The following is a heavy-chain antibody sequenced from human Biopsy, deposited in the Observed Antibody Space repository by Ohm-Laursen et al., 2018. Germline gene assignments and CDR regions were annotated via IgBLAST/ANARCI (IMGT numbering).Heavy chain of an antibody. J-gene: IGHJ3*02. Sequence: LSLTWTVSGGSIRGSSWSWIRQAPGKGLGWIGYISYSRDTNYNPSLKSRITISVDTSKNQFSLKLTSVTAADTAVYYCAKHGSGWTGDDAFHIWGQGTMVTVSS. CDR2: ISYSRDT. V-gene: IGHV4-59*08. D-gene: IGHD6-19*01. CDR1: GGSIRGSS. CDR3: AKHGSGWTGDDAFHI.